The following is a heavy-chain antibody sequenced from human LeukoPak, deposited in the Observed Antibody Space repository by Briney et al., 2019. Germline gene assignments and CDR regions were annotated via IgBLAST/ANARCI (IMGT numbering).Heavy chain of an antibody. CDR2: INPNSGGT. V-gene: IGHV1-2*02. J-gene: IGHJ3*02. D-gene: IGHD1-26*01. Sequence: ASVKVSCKASGYTFTGYYMHWVRQAPGQGLEWMGWINPNSGGTNYAQKFQGRVTMTRDTSISTAYMELSRLRSDDTAVYYCASGSGSYYSNDALDIWGQGTMVTVSS. CDR1: GYTFTGYY. CDR3: ASGSGSYYSNDALDI.